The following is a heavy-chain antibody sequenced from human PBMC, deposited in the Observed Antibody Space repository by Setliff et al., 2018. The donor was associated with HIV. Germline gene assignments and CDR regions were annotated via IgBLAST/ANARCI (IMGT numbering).Heavy chain of an antibody. Sequence: ASVKVSCKASGYTFTSYGISWVRQAPGQGLEWMGWINPNSGATKYAQKFQARITMTRDPSINTAYMEVTKLTYDDVAVYYCAREGSAWSDLPSWWTQGLNWFDPWGQGTLVTVSS. D-gene: IGHD6-19*01. J-gene: IGHJ5*02. CDR3: AREGSAWSDLPSWWTQGLNWFDP. CDR2: INPNSGAT. V-gene: IGHV1-2*02. CDR1: GYTFTSYG.